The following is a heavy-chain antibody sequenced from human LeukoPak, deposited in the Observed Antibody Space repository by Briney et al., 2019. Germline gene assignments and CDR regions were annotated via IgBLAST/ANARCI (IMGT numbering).Heavy chain of an antibody. D-gene: IGHD3-22*01. CDR1: AASISNYC. CDR2: ISTSGST. J-gene: IGHJ4*02. Sequence: PSESLSLACAVSAASISNYCWSCVRQPARKGLGWIGYISTSGSTNYSPSLKRRVSISLDTSKNRLSLNLKFVTAADTAVYYCASPRSGYRYTFDYWGQGALVTVSS. V-gene: IGHV4-4*09. CDR3: ASPRSGYRYTFDY.